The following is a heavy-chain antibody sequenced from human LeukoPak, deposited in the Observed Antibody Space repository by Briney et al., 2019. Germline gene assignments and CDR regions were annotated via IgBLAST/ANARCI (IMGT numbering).Heavy chain of an antibody. D-gene: IGHD3-10*01. Sequence: VSVKVSCTASGYTFTSYYMHWVRQAPGQGLEWMGWINPNSGDRNYAQKFQGRVTMTRDTSISTAYMELSRLRSDDTAVYYCARVYDIFGSGSHSDFWGQGTLVTVSS. CDR3: ARVYDIFGSGSHSDF. CDR1: GYTFTSYY. V-gene: IGHV1-2*02. J-gene: IGHJ4*02. CDR2: INPNSGDR.